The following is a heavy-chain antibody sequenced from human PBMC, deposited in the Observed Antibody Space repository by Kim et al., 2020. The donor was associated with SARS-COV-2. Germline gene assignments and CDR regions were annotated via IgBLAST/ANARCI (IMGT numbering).Heavy chain of an antibody. Sequence: SETLSLTCTVSGGSISSSSYYWGWIRQPPGKGLEWIGSIYYSGSTYYNPSLKSRVTISVDTSKNQFSLKLSSVTAADTAVYYCARLGHSSSWYKADYYY. CDR1: GGSISSSSYY. J-gene: IGHJ6*01. V-gene: IGHV4-39*01. D-gene: IGHD6-13*01. CDR3: ARLGHSSSWYKADYYY. CDR2: IYYSGST.